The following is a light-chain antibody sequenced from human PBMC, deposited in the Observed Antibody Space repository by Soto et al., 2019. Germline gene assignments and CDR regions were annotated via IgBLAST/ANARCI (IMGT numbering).Light chain of an antibody. CDR2: GAS. J-gene: IGKJ5*01. Sequence: EIVMTHSPATLSVSPCEGATLSGRASQSVSSNLAWYQQKPGQAPRLLIYGASTRATGIPARFSGSGSGTEFTLTISSLQSEDFAVYFCQQYNNWPPTFGQGTRLEI. CDR1: QSVSSN. CDR3: QQYNNWPPT. V-gene: IGKV3-15*01.